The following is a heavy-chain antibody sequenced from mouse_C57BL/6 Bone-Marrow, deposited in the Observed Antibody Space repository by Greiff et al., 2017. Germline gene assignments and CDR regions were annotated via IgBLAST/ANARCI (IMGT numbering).Heavy chain of an antibody. CDR3: ARDDDYDEGWYFDV. Sequence: QVQLQQPGAELVMPGASVKLSCKASGYTFTSYWMHWVKQRPGQGLEWIGEIDPSDSYTNYNQKFKGKSTLTVDKSSSTAYMQISSLTSEDSAVYYCARDDDYDEGWYFDVWGTGTTVTVSS. V-gene: IGHV1-69*01. J-gene: IGHJ1*03. CDR2: IDPSDSYT. CDR1: GYTFTSYW. D-gene: IGHD2-4*01.